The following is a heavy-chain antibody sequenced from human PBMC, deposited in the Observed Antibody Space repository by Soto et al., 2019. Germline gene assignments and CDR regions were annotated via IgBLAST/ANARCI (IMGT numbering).Heavy chain of an antibody. V-gene: IGHV3-72*01. CDR2: VKDKANSDTT. CDR1: GFRFSDHY. D-gene: IGHD2-21*01. CDR3: AKIAGLDV. J-gene: IGHJ6*02. Sequence: GGSLSLSCAASGFRFSDHYMDWVRQAPGKGLEWIGRVKDKANSDTTQYAASLKGRFTISRDDSKNSLYLQMNSLKTEDTAVYYCAKIAGLDVWGQGTMVTVSS.